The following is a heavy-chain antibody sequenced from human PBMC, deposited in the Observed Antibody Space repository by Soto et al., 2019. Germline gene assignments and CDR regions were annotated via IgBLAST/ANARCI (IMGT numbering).Heavy chain of an antibody. D-gene: IGHD3-22*01. V-gene: IGHV4-61*08. CDR1: GGSISSGGYY. Sequence: ETLSLTCTVSGGSISSGGYYWSWIRQPPGKGLEWIGYIYYSGSTNYNPSLKSRVTISVDTSKNQFSLKLSSVTAADTAVYYCARHLLLYYYDSSGYYLRDAFDIWGQGTMVTVSS. CDR2: IYYSGST. CDR3: ARHLLLYYYDSSGYYLRDAFDI. J-gene: IGHJ3*02.